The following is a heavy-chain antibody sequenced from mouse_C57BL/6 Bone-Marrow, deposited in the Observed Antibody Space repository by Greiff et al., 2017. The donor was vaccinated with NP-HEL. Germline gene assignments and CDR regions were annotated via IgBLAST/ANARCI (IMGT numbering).Heavy chain of an antibody. Sequence: QVQLQQPGTELVKPGASVKLSCKASGYTFTSYWMHWVKQRPGQGLEWIGNINPSNGGTNYNEKFKSKATLTVDKSSSTAYMQLSSLTSEDSAVYYWARLGVTRAWFAYWGQGTLVTVSA. J-gene: IGHJ3*01. CDR1: GYTFTSYW. D-gene: IGHD2-2*01. CDR2: INPSNGGT. V-gene: IGHV1-53*01. CDR3: ARLGVTRAWFAY.